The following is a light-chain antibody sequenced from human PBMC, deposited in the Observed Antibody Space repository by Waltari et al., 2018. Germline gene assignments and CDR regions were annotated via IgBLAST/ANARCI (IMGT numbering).Light chain of an antibody. J-gene: IGLJ3*02. CDR3: STYAGNDKLV. Sequence: QSALTQPPSASGSPGQSVTISCTATSGDVGSYVSWYQQHPGRAPKVLIFEVTKRPSGVRHRFSDSGSGNTASLTVSGLQAEDEADYYCSTYAGNDKLVFGGGTKLTVL. CDR1: SGDVGSY. CDR2: EVT. V-gene: IGLV2-8*01.